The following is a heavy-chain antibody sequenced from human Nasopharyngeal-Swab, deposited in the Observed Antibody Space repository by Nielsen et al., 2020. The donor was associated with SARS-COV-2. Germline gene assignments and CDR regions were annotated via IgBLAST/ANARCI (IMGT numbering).Heavy chain of an antibody. J-gene: IGHJ6*03. V-gene: IGHV3-21*01. CDR1: GFTFSSYS. D-gene: IGHD3-10*01. Sequence: GGSLRLSCAASGFTFSSYSMNWVRQAPGKGLEWVSSISSSSSYIYYADSVKGRFTISRDNAKNSLYLQMNSLRAEDTAVYYCARGGGGLLWFGELLYPSDYHYYYMDVWGKGTTVTVSS. CDR2: ISSSSSYI. CDR3: ARGGGGLLWFGELLYPSDYHYYYMDV.